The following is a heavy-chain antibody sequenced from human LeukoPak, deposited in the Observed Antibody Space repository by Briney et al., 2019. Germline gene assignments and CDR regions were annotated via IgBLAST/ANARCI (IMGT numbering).Heavy chain of an antibody. CDR3: AKDKRRAYGDFDY. CDR2: IKQDGSEK. V-gene: IGHV3-7*03. D-gene: IGHD4-17*01. CDR1: GFTFSSYW. J-gene: IGHJ4*02. Sequence: GGSLRLSCAASGFTFSSYWMSWVRQAPGKGLEWVANIKQDGSEKYYVDSVKGRFAISRDNAKNSLYLQTNSLRAEDTAVYYCAKDKRRAYGDFDYWGQGTLVTVSS.